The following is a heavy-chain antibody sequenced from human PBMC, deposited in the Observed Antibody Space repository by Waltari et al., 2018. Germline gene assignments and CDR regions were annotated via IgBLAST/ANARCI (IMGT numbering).Heavy chain of an antibody. CDR2: INRDGSST. Sequence: EVQLVESGGGLVQPGGSLRLSCAASGFTFSSYWMHWVRQAPGKGLVWVSRINRDGSSTSYADSVKGRFTISRDNAKNTLYLQMNSLRAEDTAVYYCARVEDSSSPEYYYYMDVWGKGTTVTVSS. J-gene: IGHJ6*03. D-gene: IGHD6-6*01. V-gene: IGHV3-74*01. CDR1: GFTFSSYW. CDR3: ARVEDSSSPEYYYYMDV.